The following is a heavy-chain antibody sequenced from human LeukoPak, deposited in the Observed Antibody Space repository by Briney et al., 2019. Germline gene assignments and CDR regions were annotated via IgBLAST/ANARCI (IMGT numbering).Heavy chain of an antibody. D-gene: IGHD4-17*01. CDR2: INAGNGKT. Sequence: ASVKVSCKAAGYSFTNYAIQWVRQAPGQRLEWMGWINAGNGKTKYSQKFQVRVTITRDTSATTAYMELSGLRSEDTAVYYCARAIWTSTVTTYYLDYWGQGTLVTVSS. V-gene: IGHV1-3*01. CDR1: GYSFTNYA. CDR3: ARAIWTSTVTTYYLDY. J-gene: IGHJ4*02.